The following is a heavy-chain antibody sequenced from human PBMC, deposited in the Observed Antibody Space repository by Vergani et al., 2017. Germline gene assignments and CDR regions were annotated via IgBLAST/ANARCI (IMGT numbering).Heavy chain of an antibody. CDR2: IQFDGSNQ. J-gene: IGHJ4*02. CDR3: AKHFRGWGTDY. V-gene: IGHV3-30*02. D-gene: IGHD3-16*01. CDR1: GFTLSNYD. Sequence: QVQLVESGGGVVQRGGSLRLSCATSGFTLSNYDMQWIRQGPGKGLEFVAFIQFDGSNQYYADSVKGRFTLSRDFSKNTLSLQMNSLRTDDTATYYCAKHFRGWGTDYWGQGTQVIVSS.